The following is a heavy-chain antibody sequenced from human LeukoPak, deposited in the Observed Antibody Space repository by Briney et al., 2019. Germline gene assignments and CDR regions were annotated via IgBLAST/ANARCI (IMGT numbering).Heavy chain of an antibody. CDR3: ARHQRGNSDAFDI. J-gene: IGHJ3*02. CDR2: IYYSGST. D-gene: IGHD4-23*01. Sequence: SETLSLTCTVSGGSISSYYWSWIRQPPGKGLEWIGYIYYSGSTNYNPSLKSRVTISVDTSKNQSSLKLRFVTAADTAVYYCARHQRGNSDAFDIWGQGTMVTVSS. CDR1: GGSISSYY. V-gene: IGHV4-59*01.